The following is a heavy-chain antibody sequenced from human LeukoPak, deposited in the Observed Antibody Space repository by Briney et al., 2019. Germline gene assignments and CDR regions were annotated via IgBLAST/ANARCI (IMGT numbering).Heavy chain of an antibody. V-gene: IGHV3-53*01. CDR3: ARDQATSGGGLDS. CDR2: IYTGGTT. Sequence: GGSLRLSCAASGFTVSGTHMSWVRQAPGKGLEWVAAIYTGGTTYYSDSVEGRFTISRDKSKNTLYLQMDSLRVEDTAVYYCARDQATSGGGLDSWGQGTLVTVSS. CDR1: GFTVSGTH. J-gene: IGHJ4*02. D-gene: IGHD3-16*01.